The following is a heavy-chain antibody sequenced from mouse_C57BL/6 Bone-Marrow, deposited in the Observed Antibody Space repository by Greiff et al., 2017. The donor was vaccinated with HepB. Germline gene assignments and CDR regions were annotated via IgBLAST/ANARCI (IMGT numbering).Heavy chain of an antibody. CDR2: ISDGGSYT. V-gene: IGHV5-4*03. CDR3: ASIYDETLAY. Sequence: DVKLVEPGGGLVKPGGSLKISCAASGFTFSSYAMSWVRQTPEKRLEWVATISDGGSYTYYPGNVKGRFTISRDNAKNNLYLQMSHLKSEDTAMYYGASIYDETLAYWGQGTLVTVSA. CDR1: GFTFSSYA. J-gene: IGHJ3*01. D-gene: IGHD2-3*01.